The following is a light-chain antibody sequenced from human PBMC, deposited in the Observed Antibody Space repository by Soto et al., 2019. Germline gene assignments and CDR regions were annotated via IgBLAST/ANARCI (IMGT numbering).Light chain of an antibody. CDR3: QQYKRPYT. J-gene: IGKJ2*01. CDR1: QSISSW. CDR2: KAS. V-gene: IGKV1-5*03. Sequence: DIQMTQSPSTLSASVGDRVTITCRPSQSISSWLAWYQQKPGKAPKLLIYKASSLESGVPSRFSGSGSGTEFTLTISSLQPDDFATYYCQQYKRPYTFGQGTKVDIK.